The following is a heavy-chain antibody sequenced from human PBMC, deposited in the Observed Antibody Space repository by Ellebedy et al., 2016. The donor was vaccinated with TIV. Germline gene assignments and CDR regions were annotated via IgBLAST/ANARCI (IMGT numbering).Heavy chain of an antibody. J-gene: IGHJ3*02. CDR1: GGTFSSYA. D-gene: IGHD5-24*01. CDR2: IIPILGIA. CDR3: ARDMGIEMATNHHI. V-gene: IGHV1-69*04. Sequence: AASVKVSCKASGGTFSSYAISWVRQAPGQGLEWMGRIIPILGIANYEQKFQGRVTITADKSTSTAYMELSSLRSEETAVYYCARDMGIEMATNHHIWGQGTMVTGSS.